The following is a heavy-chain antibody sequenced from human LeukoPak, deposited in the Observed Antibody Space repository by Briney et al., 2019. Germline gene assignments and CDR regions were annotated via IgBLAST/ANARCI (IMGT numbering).Heavy chain of an antibody. CDR2: IKGKTDGGTT. CDR3: TTVDPMGDDAFDI. D-gene: IGHD3-16*01. CDR1: GFTFSNAW. Sequence: AGGSLRLSCAASGFTFSNAWMSWVRQAPGKGLEWVGRIKGKTDGGTTDYAAPVKGRFTISRDDSKNTLYLQMNSLKTEDTAVYYRTTVDPMGDDAFDIWGQGTMVTVSS. V-gene: IGHV3-15*01. J-gene: IGHJ3*02.